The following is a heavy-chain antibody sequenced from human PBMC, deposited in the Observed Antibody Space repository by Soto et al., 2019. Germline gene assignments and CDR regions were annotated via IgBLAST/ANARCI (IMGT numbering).Heavy chain of an antibody. CDR2: FDPEDGET. D-gene: IGHD3-3*01. J-gene: IGHJ6*03. CDR3: ARGSKPGHYDFWSGYYTYYYMDV. Sequence: ASVKVSCKVSGYTHTELSMHWVRQAPGKGLEWMGGFDPEDGETIYAQKLQGRVTMTADTSTSTAYMELRSLRSDDTAVYYCARGSKPGHYDFWSGYYTYYYMDVWGKGTTVTVSS. V-gene: IGHV1-24*01. CDR1: GYTHTELS.